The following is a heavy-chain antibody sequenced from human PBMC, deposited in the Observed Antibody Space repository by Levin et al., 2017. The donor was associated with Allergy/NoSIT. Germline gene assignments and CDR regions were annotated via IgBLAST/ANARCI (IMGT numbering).Heavy chain of an antibody. J-gene: IGHJ5*02. CDR2: IYWDDDK. D-gene: IGHD2-2*02. Sequence: QTLSLTCTFSGFSLSTSGVGVGWIRQPPGKALEWLAVIYWDDDKRYRPSLKSRLTITKDTSKNQVVLTMTNMDPVDTATYYCAHRPRYCSSASCYIWFDPWGQGTLVTVSS. V-gene: IGHV2-5*02. CDR1: GFSLSTSGVG. CDR3: AHRPRYCSSASCYIWFDP.